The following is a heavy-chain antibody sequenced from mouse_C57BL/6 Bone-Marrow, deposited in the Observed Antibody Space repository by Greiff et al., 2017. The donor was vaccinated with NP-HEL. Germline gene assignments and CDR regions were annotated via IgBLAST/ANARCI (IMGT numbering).Heavy chain of an antibody. Sequence: EVQGVESGGGLVQPKGSLKLSCAASGFTFNTYAMHWVRQAPGKGLEWVARIRSKSSNYATYYADSVKDRFTISRDDSQSMLYLQMNNLKTEDTAMYYCVRDRYYGSSYWYFDVWGTGTTVTVSS. CDR3: VRDRYYGSSYWYFDV. V-gene: IGHV10-3*01. D-gene: IGHD1-1*01. J-gene: IGHJ1*03. CDR2: IRSKSSNYAT. CDR1: GFTFNTYA.